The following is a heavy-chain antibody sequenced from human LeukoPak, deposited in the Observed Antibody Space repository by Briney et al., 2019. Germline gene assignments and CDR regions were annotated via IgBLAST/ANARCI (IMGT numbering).Heavy chain of an antibody. CDR1: GGSISSYH. J-gene: IGHJ5*02. Sequence: SETLSLTCTVSGGSISSYHWSWIRQPPGKGLEWIGYIYYSGSTNYNSSLKGRVTISVDTSKNQFSLKLSSVTAADTAVYYCAREDSGSSGYVFDPWGQGTLVTVSS. CDR2: IYYSGST. D-gene: IGHD3-22*01. CDR3: AREDSGSSGYVFDP. V-gene: IGHV4-59*01.